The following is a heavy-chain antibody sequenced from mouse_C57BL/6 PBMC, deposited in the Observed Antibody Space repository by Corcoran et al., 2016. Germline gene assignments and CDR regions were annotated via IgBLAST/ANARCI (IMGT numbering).Heavy chain of an antibody. CDR1: GYTFTSYG. Sequence: QVQLQQSGAELARPGASVSLSCEASGYTFTSYGLSWVKQRTGQGRQWIGEIYPRRGNTYYNEKFKGKATLTADKSSSTAYMELRSLTSEDSAVYFCARDCVLLLEAMDYWGQGISVAVS. J-gene: IGHJ4*01. CDR2: IYPRRGNT. CDR3: ARDCVLLLEAMDY. V-gene: IGHV1-81*01.